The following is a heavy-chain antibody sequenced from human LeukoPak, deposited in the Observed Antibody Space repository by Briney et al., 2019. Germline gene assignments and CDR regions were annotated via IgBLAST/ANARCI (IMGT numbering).Heavy chain of an antibody. D-gene: IGHD2-2*01. CDR3: AREGRYCSSTSCYGY. V-gene: IGHV3-11*04. CDR1: GFTFSDYY. Sequence: PGGSLRLSCAASGFTFSDYYMSWIRQAPGKGLEWVSYISSSGSTIYYADSVKGRFTISRDNAKNSLYLQMNSLRAEDTAVYYCAREGRYCSSTSCYGYWGQGTLVTVSS. CDR2: ISSSGSTI. J-gene: IGHJ4*02.